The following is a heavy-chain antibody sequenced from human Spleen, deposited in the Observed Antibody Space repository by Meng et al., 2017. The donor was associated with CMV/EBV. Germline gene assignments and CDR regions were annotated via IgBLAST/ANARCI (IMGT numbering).Heavy chain of an antibody. D-gene: IGHD6-6*01. CDR1: GDSVSSNSTA. J-gene: IGHJ4*02. V-gene: IGHV6-1*01. CDR3: ASLGGGCPGCSSSFDY. Sequence: SETLSLTCAISGDSVSSNSTAWNWIRQSPSRGLEWLGRTYYRSKWYYDYAVSVKSRITTNPDTSKNQFSLQLNSLTPEDTAVYYCASLGGGCPGCSSSFDYWGQGTLVTVSS. CDR2: TYYRSKWYY.